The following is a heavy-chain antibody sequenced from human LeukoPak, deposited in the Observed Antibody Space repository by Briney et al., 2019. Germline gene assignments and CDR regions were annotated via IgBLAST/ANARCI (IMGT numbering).Heavy chain of an antibody. CDR1: GFTFSSYA. Sequence: GGSLRLSCAASGFTFSSYAMSWVRQAPGKGLEWVSAISGRGGSTYYADSVKGRFTISRDNSKNTLYLQMNSLRAEDTAVYYCAKDAMVRGVIITHFDYWGQGTLVTVSS. CDR3: AKDAMVRGVIITHFDY. V-gene: IGHV3-23*01. D-gene: IGHD3-10*01. J-gene: IGHJ4*02. CDR2: ISGRGGST.